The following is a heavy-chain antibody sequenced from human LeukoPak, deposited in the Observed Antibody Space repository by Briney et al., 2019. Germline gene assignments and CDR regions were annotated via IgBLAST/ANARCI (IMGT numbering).Heavy chain of an antibody. CDR2: VSYDGSDK. CDR3: ARDISGTGGFDP. V-gene: IGHV3-30-3*01. CDR1: GFTFSTCA. Sequence: GGSLRLSCAASGFTFSTCAMHWVRQAPGKGLEWVAVVSYDGSDKYYADSVKGRSTISRDNSKNTVYLQMNSLRAEDTAVYYCARDISGTGGFDPRGQGTLVTVSS. D-gene: IGHD1-20*01. J-gene: IGHJ5*02.